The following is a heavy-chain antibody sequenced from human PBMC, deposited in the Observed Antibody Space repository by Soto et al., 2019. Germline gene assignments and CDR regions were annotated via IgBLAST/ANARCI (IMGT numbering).Heavy chain of an antibody. J-gene: IGHJ4*02. CDR3: ARTTAVPNTLRSRYFFDY. D-gene: IGHD4-17*01. Sequence: SETLSLTCTVSGGSIHDYYWSWIRQPPGKRLEWIGYVYYSGTTNYNPSLKSRVTISVDLSKNQFSLRLSSVTTADTALYYCARTTAVPNTLRSRYFFDYWGQGTLVTVSS. V-gene: IGHV4-59*01. CDR1: GGSIHDYY. CDR2: VYYSGTT.